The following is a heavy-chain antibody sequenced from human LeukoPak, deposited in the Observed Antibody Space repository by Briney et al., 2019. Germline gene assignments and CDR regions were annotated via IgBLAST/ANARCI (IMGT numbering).Heavy chain of an antibody. V-gene: IGHV5-51*01. D-gene: IGHD1-14*01. CDR2: IYPDDSDT. CDR3: ARLPDKPADNWFDP. CDR1: GYSFTTYW. J-gene: IGHJ5*02. Sequence: GESLKISCETSGYSFTTYWIGWVRQRPGTGLEWVGAIYPDDSDTRYSPSFQGQVTISADKSISTAYLQWSSLKASDTAMYYCARLPDKPADNWFDPWGQGTLVTVSS.